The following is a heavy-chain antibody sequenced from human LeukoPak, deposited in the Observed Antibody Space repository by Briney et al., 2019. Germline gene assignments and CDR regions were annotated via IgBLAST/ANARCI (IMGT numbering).Heavy chain of an antibody. CDR1: GYTFTGYY. V-gene: IGHV1-2*03. CDR3: ARDGGGRWLQLYYFDY. Sequence: LVASVKVSCKASGYTFTGYYMHWVRQAPGQGLEWMGWINPNSGGTNYAQKFQGRVTMTRDTSISTAYMELSSLRSEDTAMYYCARDGGGRWLQLYYFDYWGQGTLVTVSS. CDR2: INPNSGGT. J-gene: IGHJ4*02. D-gene: IGHD5-24*01.